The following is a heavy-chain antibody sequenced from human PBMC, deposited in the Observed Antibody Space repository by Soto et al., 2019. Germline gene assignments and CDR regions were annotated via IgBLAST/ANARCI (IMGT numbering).Heavy chain of an antibody. Sequence: SETLSLTCAVYGGSFSGYYWSWIRQPPGKGLEWIGEINHSGSTNYNPSLKSRVTISVDTSKNQFSLKLSSVTATDTAVYYCACQHYYDSSGYYVVYWGQGTLVTVAS. CDR2: INHSGST. V-gene: IGHV4-34*01. J-gene: IGHJ4*02. CDR3: ACQHYYDSSGYYVVY. D-gene: IGHD3-22*01. CDR1: GGSFSGYY.